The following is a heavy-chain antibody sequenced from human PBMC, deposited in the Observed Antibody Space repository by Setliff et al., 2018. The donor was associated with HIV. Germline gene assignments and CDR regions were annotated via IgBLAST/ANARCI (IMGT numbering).Heavy chain of an antibody. CDR1: GDSISSGSHY. CDR2: IYTSGST. D-gene: IGHD6-13*01. J-gene: IGHJ4*02. V-gene: IGHV4-61*02. CDR3: ARGSYSSSWYGSHFDY. Sequence: SETLSLTCTVSGDSISSGSHYWSWIRQPAGKGLEWIGRIYTSGSTNYNPSLKSRVTISVDTSKNQFSLKLSSVTAADAAVYYCARGSYSSSWYGSHFDYWGQGIQVTVSS.